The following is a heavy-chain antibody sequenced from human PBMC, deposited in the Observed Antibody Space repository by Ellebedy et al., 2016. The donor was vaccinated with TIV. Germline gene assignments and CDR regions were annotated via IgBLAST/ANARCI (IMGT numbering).Heavy chain of an antibody. J-gene: IGHJ4*02. V-gene: IGHV3-23*01. CDR1: GFTFRSYA. CDR2: ISGSGGST. CDR3: AKGNSGWWYYFDY. D-gene: IGHD6-19*01. Sequence: GESLKISCAASGFTFRSYAMSWVRQAPGKGLEWVSAISGSGGSTYYADSVKGRFTISRDNSKNTLYLQMNSLRAEDTAVYYCAKGNSGWWYYFDYWGQGTLVTVSS.